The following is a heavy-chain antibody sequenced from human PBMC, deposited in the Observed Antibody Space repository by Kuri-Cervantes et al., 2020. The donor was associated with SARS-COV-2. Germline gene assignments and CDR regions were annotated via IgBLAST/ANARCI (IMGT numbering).Heavy chain of an antibody. D-gene: IGHD6-6*01. J-gene: IGHJ6*02. CDR2: INPNSGGT. Sequence: ASVKVSCKASGYTFTGYYMHWVRQAPGQGLEWMGWINPNSGGTNYAQKFQGRVTMTRDTSISTSHMELSRLRSDDTAVYYCARGSNSSSSRWYYYGMDVWGQGTTVTVSS. CDR1: GYTFTGYY. V-gene: IGHV1-2*02. CDR3: ARGSNSSSSRWYYYGMDV.